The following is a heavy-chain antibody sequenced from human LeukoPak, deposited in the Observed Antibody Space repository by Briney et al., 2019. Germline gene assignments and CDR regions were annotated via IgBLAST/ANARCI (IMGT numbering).Heavy chain of an antibody. CDR1: GFTFSSYG. J-gene: IGHJ5*02. Sequence: AGGSLRLSCAASGFTFSSYGMHWVRQAPGKGLEWVAFIRYDGSNKYYADSVKGRFTISRDNSKNTLYLQMNSLRAEDTAVYYCAKEYGLIAVAYLFDPWGQGTLVTVSS. CDR3: AKEYGLIAVAYLFDP. D-gene: IGHD6-19*01. CDR2: IRYDGSNK. V-gene: IGHV3-30*02.